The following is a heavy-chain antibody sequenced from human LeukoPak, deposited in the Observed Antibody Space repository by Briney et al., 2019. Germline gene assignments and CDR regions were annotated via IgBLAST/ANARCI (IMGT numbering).Heavy chain of an antibody. CDR3: AKFEGILDYFDY. CDR2: ISPDGSRT. D-gene: IGHD1-26*01. Sequence: GGSLRLSCAASGFTFSNHWMHWVRQTPEKGLVWVSNISPDGSRTDYADSVKGRFTISRDNAENTLYLQMNSLRAEDTAVYYCAKFEGILDYFDYWGQGTLVTVSS. V-gene: IGHV3-74*01. J-gene: IGHJ4*02. CDR1: GFTFSNHW.